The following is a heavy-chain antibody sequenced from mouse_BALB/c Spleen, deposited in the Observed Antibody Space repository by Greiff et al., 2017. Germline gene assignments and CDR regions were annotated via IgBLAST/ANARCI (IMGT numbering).Heavy chain of an antibody. J-gene: IGHJ3*01. CDR3: ARYGMGAATGAWFAY. CDR2: INPYNDGT. D-gene: IGHD1-2*01. V-gene: IGHV1-14*01. CDR1: GYTFTSYV. Sequence: EVKLQESGPELVKPGASVKMSCKASGYTFTSYVMHWVKQKPGQGLEWIGYINPYNDGTKYNEKFKGKATLTSDKSSSTAYMELSSLTSEDSAVYYCARYGMGAATGAWFAYWGQGTLVTVSA.